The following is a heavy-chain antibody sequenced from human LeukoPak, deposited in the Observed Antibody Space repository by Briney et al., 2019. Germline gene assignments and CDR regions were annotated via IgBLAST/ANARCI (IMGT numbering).Heavy chain of an antibody. D-gene: IGHD2-15*01. CDR2: INHSGST. J-gene: IGHJ4*02. V-gene: IGHV4-34*01. CDR1: GGSFSGYY. CDR3: ARHGYCSGGSCYRPVDY. Sequence: SETLSLTCAVYGGSFSGYYWSWIRQPPGKGLEWIGEINHSGSTNYNPSLKSRVTLSVDTSKNQFSLKLSSVTAADTAVYYCARHGYCSGGSCYRPVDYWGQGTLVTVSS.